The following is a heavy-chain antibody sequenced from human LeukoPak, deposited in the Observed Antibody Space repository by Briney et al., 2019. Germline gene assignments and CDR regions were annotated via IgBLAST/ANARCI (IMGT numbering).Heavy chain of an antibody. Sequence: PGRPLRLSCAASGFTFSSYELNWVRQAPGKGLEWVSYISRSGSTINYADSVKGRFTMSRDNAKNSLDLHMNSLRAEDTAVYYCAKRRGLELLYYYYMDVWGKGTTVTVSS. D-gene: IGHD1-7*01. CDR2: ISRSGSTI. CDR1: GFTFSSYE. V-gene: IGHV3-48*03. CDR3: AKRRGLELLYYYYMDV. J-gene: IGHJ6*03.